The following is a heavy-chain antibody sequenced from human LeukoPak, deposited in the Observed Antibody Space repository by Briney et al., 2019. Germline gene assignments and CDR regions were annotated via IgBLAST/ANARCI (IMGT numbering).Heavy chain of an antibody. CDR3: AKDVGGSGSEFDP. D-gene: IGHD3-10*01. CDR1: GFTFSSYA. CDR2: ISGSGGST. J-gene: IGHJ5*02. V-gene: IGHV3-23*01. Sequence: GGSLRLSCAASGFTFSSYAMSWVRQDPGKGLEWVSAISGSGGSTYYADSVKGRFTISRDISKNTVYLQMNSLRAEDTAVYYCAKDVGGSGSEFDPWGQGTLVTVSS.